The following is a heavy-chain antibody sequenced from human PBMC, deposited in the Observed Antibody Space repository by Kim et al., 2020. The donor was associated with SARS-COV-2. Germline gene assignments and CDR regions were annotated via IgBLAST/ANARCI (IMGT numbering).Heavy chain of an antibody. CDR1: GFTFSSYA. CDR3: AKNKVGTRPPQQRRRGVIYGMDV. Sequence: GGSLRLSCAASGFTFSSYAMSWVRQAPGKGLEWVSAISGSGGSTYYADSVKGRFTISRDNSKNTLYLQMNSLRAEDTAVYYCAKNKVGTRPPQQRRRGVIYGMDVWGQGTTVTVSS. CDR2: ISGSGGST. V-gene: IGHV3-23*01. D-gene: IGHD2-21*01. J-gene: IGHJ6*02.